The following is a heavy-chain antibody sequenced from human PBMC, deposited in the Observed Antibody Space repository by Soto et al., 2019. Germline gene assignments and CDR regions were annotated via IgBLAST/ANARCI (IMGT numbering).Heavy chain of an antibody. J-gene: IGHJ6*02. D-gene: IGHD3-22*01. CDR1: GGTFNNYA. CDR3: TRCGIRYHSIGYYLGIDGMDV. Sequence: QVLLVQSGAEVKKPESSVRVSCKASGGTFNNYAITWVRQAPGQGLEWLGGTIPMFGTTNYAEKFQCRVTITADESTNTAYMELSSLRSEDTAIYYCTRCGIRYHSIGYYLGIDGMDVWGQWTTVIVSS. V-gene: IGHV1-69*12. CDR2: TIPMFGTT.